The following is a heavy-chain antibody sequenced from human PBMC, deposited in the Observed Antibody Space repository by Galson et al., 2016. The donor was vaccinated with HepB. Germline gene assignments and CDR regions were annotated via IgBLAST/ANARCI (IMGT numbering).Heavy chain of an antibody. J-gene: IGHJ4*02. CDR1: GFTFNAHA. V-gene: IGHV3-9*01. D-gene: IGHD5-12*01. Sequence: SLRLSCAASGFTFNAHAMHWVRQRPGKGLEWVSGISWNSGVIEYADSVRGRFTISRDKDNNSLDLQMNSLRAEDTAFYYCAKDLRLRGFSGYARFDSWGQGTLVTVSS. CDR2: ISWNSGVI. CDR3: AKDLRLRGFSGYARFDS.